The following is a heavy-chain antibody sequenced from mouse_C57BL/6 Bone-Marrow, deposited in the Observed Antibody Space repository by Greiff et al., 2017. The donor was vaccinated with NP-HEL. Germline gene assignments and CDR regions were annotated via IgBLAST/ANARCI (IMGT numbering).Heavy chain of an antibody. CDR2: ISYDGSN. J-gene: IGHJ2*01. V-gene: IGHV3-6*01. Sequence: EVKVEESGPGLVKPSQSLSLTCSVTGYSITSGYYWNWIRQFPGNKLEWMGYISYDGSNNYNPSLKNRISITRDTSKNQFFLKLNSVTTEDTATYYCARGIYDGYYFDYWGQGTTLTVSS. D-gene: IGHD2-3*01. CDR3: ARGIYDGYYFDY. CDR1: GYSITSGYY.